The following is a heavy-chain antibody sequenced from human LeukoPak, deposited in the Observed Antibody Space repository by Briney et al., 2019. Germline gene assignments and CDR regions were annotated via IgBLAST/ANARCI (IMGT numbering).Heavy chain of an antibody. Sequence: ASVKVSCKASGFTFTSSAMQWVRQARGQRLEWIGWIVVGSGNTNYAQKFQERVTITRDMSTSTAYMELSSLRSEDTAVYYCAVRINNYGGNSEVWFDPWGQGTLVTVSS. CDR1: GFTFTSSA. CDR3: AVRINNYGGNSEVWFDP. D-gene: IGHD4-23*01. CDR2: IVVGSGNT. J-gene: IGHJ5*02. V-gene: IGHV1-58*02.